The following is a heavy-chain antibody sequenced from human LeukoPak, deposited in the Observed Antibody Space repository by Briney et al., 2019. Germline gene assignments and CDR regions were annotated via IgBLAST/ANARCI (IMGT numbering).Heavy chain of an antibody. CDR1: GFTFSSYT. D-gene: IGHD2-8*01. CDR2: IGSTGVAA. Sequence: GGSLRLSCTASGFTFSSYTMSWVRQAPGKGLEWVSTIGSTGVAAYYADSVKGRFTISRDKYKNTLFLQMNSLRIEDTAVYYCAKDSWNGNGVYDPSDAWGQGTMVTVSS. CDR3: AKDSWNGNGVYDPSDA. V-gene: IGHV3-23*01. J-gene: IGHJ3*01.